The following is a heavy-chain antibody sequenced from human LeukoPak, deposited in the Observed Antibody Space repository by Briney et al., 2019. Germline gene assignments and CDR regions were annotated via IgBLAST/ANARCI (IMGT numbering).Heavy chain of an antibody. CDR3: ARDHGVRANAGFDL. Sequence: GGSLRLSCVASAFPFSHYAMHWVRQAPGKGLEWVALISYDGSNIQYAESVKGRFTISRDNSKSTLYLQMNNLRLEDAAMYRCARDHGVRANAGFDLWGQGTLLTVSS. D-gene: IGHD1-26*01. CDR2: ISYDGSNI. CDR1: AFPFSHYA. V-gene: IGHV3-30-3*01. J-gene: IGHJ4*02.